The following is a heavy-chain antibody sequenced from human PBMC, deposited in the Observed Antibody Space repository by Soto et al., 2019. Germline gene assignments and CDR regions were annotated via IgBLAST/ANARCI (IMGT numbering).Heavy chain of an antibody. V-gene: IGHV1-2*04. CDR2: INPNNGGT. CDR1: GYTFTGYY. CDR3: ARLGAARPEGSYDAFDI. J-gene: IGHJ3*02. D-gene: IGHD6-6*01. Sequence: VASVKVSCKASGYTFTGYYMHWVRQAPGQGLEWIGWINPNNGGTNSAQKFQDWVTMTRDTSISTAYMELSRLRSDDTAVYYCARLGAARPEGSYDAFDIWGQGTMVTVSS.